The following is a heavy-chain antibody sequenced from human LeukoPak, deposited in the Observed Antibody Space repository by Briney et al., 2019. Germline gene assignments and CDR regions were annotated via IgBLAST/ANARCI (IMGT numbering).Heavy chain of an antibody. D-gene: IGHD3-16*01. CDR1: GGTFSSYA. CDR2: IIPILGIA. CDR3: ARERKYDYVWGSYSDYYFDY. J-gene: IGHJ4*02. Sequence: ASVKVSCKASGGTFSSYAISWVRQAPGQGLEWMGRIIPILGIANYAQKFQGSVTITADKSTSTAYMELSSLRSEDTAVYYCARERKYDYVWGSYSDYYFDYWGQGTLVTVYS. V-gene: IGHV1-69*04.